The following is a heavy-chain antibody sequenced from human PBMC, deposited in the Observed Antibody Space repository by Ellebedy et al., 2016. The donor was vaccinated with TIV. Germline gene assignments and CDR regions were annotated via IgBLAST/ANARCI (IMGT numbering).Heavy chain of an antibody. J-gene: IGHJ4*02. V-gene: IGHV3-21*01. CDR3: ARKPMNPTDLYGNFDH. Sequence: GESLKISCVVSGITYRRYSMNWVRQAPGTGLEWVSSISSSSNYVYYADSVKGRFTIFRDDDKHALYLQMNSLRAEDTAVYYCARKPMNPTDLYGNFDHWGQGTLVTVSS. D-gene: IGHD1-1*01. CDR1: GITYRRYS. CDR2: ISSSSNYV.